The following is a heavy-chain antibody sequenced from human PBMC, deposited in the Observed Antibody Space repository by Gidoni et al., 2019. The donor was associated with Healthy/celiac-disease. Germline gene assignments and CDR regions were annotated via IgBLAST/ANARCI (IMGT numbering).Heavy chain of an antibody. CDR2: IIPIFGTA. Sequence: QVQLVQSGAEVKKPGSSVKVSCKASGGTFSSYAISWVRQAPGQGLEWMGGIIPIFGTANYAQKFQGRVTITADESTSTAYMELSSLRSEDTAVYYCAREGDEMATIIEGWGAFDIWGQGTMVTVSS. V-gene: IGHV1-69*01. CDR3: AREGDEMATIIEGWGAFDI. D-gene: IGHD5-12*01. J-gene: IGHJ3*02. CDR1: GGTFSSYA.